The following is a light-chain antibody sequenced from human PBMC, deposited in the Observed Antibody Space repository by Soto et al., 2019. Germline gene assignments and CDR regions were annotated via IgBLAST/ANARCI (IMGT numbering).Light chain of an antibody. CDR2: GAF. CDR1: QGISTW. J-gene: IGKJ1*01. V-gene: IGKV1-12*01. CDR3: QHVTTFPRT. Sequence: DIQMTQYPSSVAAAVGDRVTITCRASQGISTWLAWYQHKPGTAPKLLIFGAFSLQRGVPSRFARSGSGTDFTLTINSLQPEDVATYYCQHVTTFPRTFGQGTKVEI.